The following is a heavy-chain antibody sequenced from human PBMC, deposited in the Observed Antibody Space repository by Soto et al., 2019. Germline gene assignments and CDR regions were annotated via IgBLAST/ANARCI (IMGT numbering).Heavy chain of an antibody. V-gene: IGHV4-39*01. CDR1: GGSTSSSSYY. CDR3: ARHYLRFLEWLLWWFDP. Sequence: PSETLSLTCTVSGGSTSSSSYYWGWIRQPPGKGLEWIGSIYYSGSTYYNPSLKSRVTISVDTSKNQFSLKLSSVTAADTAVYYCARHYLRFLEWLLWWFDPWGQGTLVTVSS. CDR2: IYYSGST. D-gene: IGHD3-3*01. J-gene: IGHJ5*02.